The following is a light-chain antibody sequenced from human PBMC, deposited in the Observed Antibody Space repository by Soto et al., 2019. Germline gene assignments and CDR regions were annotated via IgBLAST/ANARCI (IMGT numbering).Light chain of an antibody. V-gene: IGKV1-5*03. J-gene: IGKJ1*01. Sequence: DIQMTQSPSTLSASVGDRVTITCRASQSIDSWLAWFQQKPGKTPDLLIYEASSLESGVPSRFSGSGSGTEFTLTISSLQPDDLATYYCQPYTSYSAGMFGQGTKVEIK. CDR1: QSIDSW. CDR3: QPYTSYSAGM. CDR2: EAS.